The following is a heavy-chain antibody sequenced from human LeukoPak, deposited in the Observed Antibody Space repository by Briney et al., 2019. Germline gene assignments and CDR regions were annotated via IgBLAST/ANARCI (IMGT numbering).Heavy chain of an antibody. V-gene: IGHV3-30-3*01. CDR1: GFTFSSYA. CDR2: ISYDGSNK. CDR3: VGSSGWYRPTFDY. D-gene: IGHD6-19*01. J-gene: IGHJ4*02. Sequence: GGSLRLSCAASGFTFSSYAMHWVRQAPGKGLEWVAVISYDGSNKYYADSVKGRFTISRGNSKNTLYLQMNSLRAEGTAVYYCVGSSGWYRPTFDYWGQGTLVTVS.